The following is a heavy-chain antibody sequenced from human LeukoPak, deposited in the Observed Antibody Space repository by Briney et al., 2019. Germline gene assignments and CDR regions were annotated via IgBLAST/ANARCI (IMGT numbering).Heavy chain of an antibody. CDR2: IYYSGST. V-gene: IGHV4-59*05. CDR3: AKQQLVRCFDY. J-gene: IGHJ4*02. D-gene: IGHD6-13*01. CDR1: GGSISSYY. Sequence: PSETLSLTCTVSGGSISSYYWSWIRQPAGKGLEWIGSIYYSGSTYYNPSLKSRVTISVDTSKTQFSLKLSSVTAADTAVYYCAKQQLVRCFDYWGQGTLVTVSS.